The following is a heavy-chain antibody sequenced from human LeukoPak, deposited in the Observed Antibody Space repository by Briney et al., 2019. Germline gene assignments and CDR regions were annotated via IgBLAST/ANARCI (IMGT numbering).Heavy chain of an antibody. V-gene: IGHV3-23*01. CDR1: GITLSNYG. CDR2: ISDRGSRT. Sequence: GGSLRLSCAVSGITLSNYGMSWVRQAPGKGLEWVAGISDRGSRTNYADSVKGRFTISTDHTKNTLYLQMSSLRAEDTAVYFCAKRGVVIRVILVGFHKEAYYFDSWGQGALVTVSS. D-gene: IGHD3-22*01. J-gene: IGHJ4*02. CDR3: AKRGVVIRVILVGFHKEAYYFDS.